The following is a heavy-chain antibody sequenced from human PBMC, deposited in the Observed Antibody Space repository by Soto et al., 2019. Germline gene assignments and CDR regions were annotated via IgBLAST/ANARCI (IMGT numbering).Heavy chain of an antibody. CDR2: MNPNSGNT. J-gene: IGHJ5*02. Sequence: ASVKVSCKASGYTFTSYDINWVRQATGQGLEWMGWMNPNSGNTGYAQKFQGRVTMTRNTSISTAYMELSSLRSEDTAVYYCARAQPGPIAAAGIWFDPWGQGTLVTVSS. CDR1: GYTFTSYD. V-gene: IGHV1-8*01. CDR3: ARAQPGPIAAAGIWFDP. D-gene: IGHD6-13*01.